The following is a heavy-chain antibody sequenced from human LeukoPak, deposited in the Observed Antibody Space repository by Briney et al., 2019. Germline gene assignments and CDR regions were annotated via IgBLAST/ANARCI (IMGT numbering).Heavy chain of an antibody. CDR1: GFTFSNKW. V-gene: IGHV3-7*03. CDR2: IKKDGSQT. Sequence: GGPLRLSCVGSGFTFSNKWMTWIRQAPGKGPEWVATIKKDGSQTYYVDSVKGRFTISRDNAQNSLYLQMNGLRAEDTAIYSCARVGWEILNLHFDPWGQGTLVTVSS. CDR3: ARVGWEILNLHFDP. J-gene: IGHJ5*02. D-gene: IGHD1-14*01.